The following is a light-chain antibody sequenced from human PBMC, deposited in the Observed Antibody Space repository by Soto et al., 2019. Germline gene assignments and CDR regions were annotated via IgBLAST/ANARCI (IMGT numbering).Light chain of an antibody. J-gene: IGLJ2*01. CDR3: CSYAGSSPPVV. CDR1: SSDVGIYNL. V-gene: IGLV2-23*01. Sequence: QSVLTQPASVSGSPGQSITISCTGTSSDVGIYNLVSWYQQVPGKAPKVMIYEGTKRPSGVSNRFSGSKSGNTASLTISGLQAEDEADYYCCSYAGSSPPVVFGGGTKVTVL. CDR2: EGT.